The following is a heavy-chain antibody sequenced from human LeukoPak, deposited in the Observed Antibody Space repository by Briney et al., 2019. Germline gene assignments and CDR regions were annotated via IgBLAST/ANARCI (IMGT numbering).Heavy chain of an antibody. J-gene: IGHJ4*02. CDR2: MNPNSGNT. CDR3: ATGDGYPLSLRY. CDR1: GYTFTSYD. V-gene: IGHV1-8*01. D-gene: IGHD5-24*01. Sequence: EASVKVSCKASGYTFTSYDINWVRQATGQGLEWMGWMNPNSGNTGYAQKFQGRVTMTEDTSTDTAYMELSSLRSEDTAVYYCATGDGYPLSLRYWGQGTPVTVSS.